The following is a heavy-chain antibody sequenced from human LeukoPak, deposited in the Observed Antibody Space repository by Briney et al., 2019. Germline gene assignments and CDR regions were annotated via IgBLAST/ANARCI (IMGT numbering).Heavy chain of an antibody. CDR2: IRGSGGGT. CDR1: GFTFSNYG. CDR3: VKARMPHCGTDCLES. V-gene: IGHV3-23*01. Sequence: GGSLRLSCAASGFTFSNYGMSWVRQAPGKGLEWVSVIRGSGGGTYYADSVKGRSTISRDNSKNTVYLQMNSLRAEDTAVYYCVKARMPHCGTDCLESWGQGTLVTVSS. J-gene: IGHJ4*02. D-gene: IGHD2-21*02.